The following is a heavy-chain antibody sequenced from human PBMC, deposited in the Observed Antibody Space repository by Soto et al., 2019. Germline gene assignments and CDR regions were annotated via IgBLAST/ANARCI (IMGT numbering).Heavy chain of an antibody. J-gene: IGHJ4*02. CDR2: IRATGGQT. CDR3: AQDRGWGVVSPSHDY. V-gene: IGHV3-23*01. CDR1: GFTFRNFV. Sequence: EVQLLESGGGMVQPGGSLRLSCAASGFTFRNFVMSWVRQAPGKGLEWVSAIRATGGQTFYADSVKGRFTISRDNSKNMLYLQLSSLRDEDTAIYFWAQDRGWGVVSPSHDYWGQGTLVTVSS. D-gene: IGHD2-21*01.